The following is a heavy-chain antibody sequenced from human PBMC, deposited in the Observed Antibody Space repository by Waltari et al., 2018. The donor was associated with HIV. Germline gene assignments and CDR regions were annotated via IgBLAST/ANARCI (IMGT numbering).Heavy chain of an antibody. CDR1: GFPFSASA. J-gene: IGHJ5*02. CDR2: LRNRVNNYAA. D-gene: IGHD3-16*02. Sequence: GGSLILSCAASGFPFSASAIDWVRQAPGKGREWVGRLRNRVNNYAATYSASASGRFIISRDHSSYKAFLQMTSLTADDRALYYCTSPECLRLGDSSLFGSWSQGTLVTVSS. V-gene: IGHV3-73*01. CDR3: TSPECLRLGDSSLFGS.